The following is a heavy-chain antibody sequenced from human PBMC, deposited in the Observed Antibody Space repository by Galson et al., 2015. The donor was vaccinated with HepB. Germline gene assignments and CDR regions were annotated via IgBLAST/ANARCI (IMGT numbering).Heavy chain of an antibody. D-gene: IGHD3-3*01. Sequence: SLRLSCAASGFLFTDYYMSWIRQAPGKGLEWVAYISPSSTYREYADSVKGRFTISRDTAKNAVYLQMNSLRPEDTAVYYCARDNPDFWGRRAGFYFDNWGQGALVAVSS. V-gene: IGHV3-11*06. CDR1: GFLFTDYY. J-gene: IGHJ4*02. CDR3: ARDNPDFWGRRAGFYFDN. CDR2: ISPSSTYR.